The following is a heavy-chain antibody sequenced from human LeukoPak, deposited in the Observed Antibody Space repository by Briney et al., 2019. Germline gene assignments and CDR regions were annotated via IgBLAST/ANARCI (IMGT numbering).Heavy chain of an antibody. CDR2: ISGYNGKT. D-gene: IGHD5-12*01. V-gene: IGHV1-18*03. Sequence: ASVKVSCKASGYTFTLYGITWVRQAPGQGFEWMGWISGYNGKTDYAQNFQDRVTVTRDTSTGTVYVELRSLRSDDMAVYFCARDVGTTHFDFWGQGTLVTLSS. J-gene: IGHJ4*02. CDR3: ARDVGTTHFDF. CDR1: GYTFTLYG.